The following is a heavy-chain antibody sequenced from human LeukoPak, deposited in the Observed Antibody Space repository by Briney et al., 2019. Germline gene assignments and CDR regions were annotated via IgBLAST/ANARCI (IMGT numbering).Heavy chain of an antibody. CDR2: ISSGGTT. D-gene: IGHD2-2*01. J-gene: IGHJ4*02. CDR1: GFTFSRSA. V-gene: IGHV3-23*01. Sequence: PGGSLRLSCAASGFTFSRSAMGWVRQAPGKGLKWVSTISSGGTTYYADSVKGRFTISRDNVQNSLSLQMNSLRAEDTAVYYCARWVCSSTSCFYFDYWGQGSLVVVSS. CDR3: ARWVCSSTSCFYFDY.